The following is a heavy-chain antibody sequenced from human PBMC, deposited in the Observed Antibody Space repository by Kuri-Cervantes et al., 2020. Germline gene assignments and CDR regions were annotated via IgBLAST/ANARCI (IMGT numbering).Heavy chain of an antibody. J-gene: IGHJ6*03. CDR3: ARNMVRGVHYYMDV. V-gene: IGHV4-61*02. CDR2: IYTSGST. CDR1: GGSVSSGSSY. D-gene: IGHD3-10*01. Sequence: SETLSLTCTVSGGSVSSGSSYWTWIRQPAGKGLEWIGRIYTSGSTNYNPSLKSRVTISLDKSKNQFSLKLSSVTAADTAVYYCARNMVRGVHYYMDVWGKGTTVTVSS.